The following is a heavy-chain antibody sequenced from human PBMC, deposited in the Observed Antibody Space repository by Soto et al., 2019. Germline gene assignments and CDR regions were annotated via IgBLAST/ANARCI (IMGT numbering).Heavy chain of an antibody. V-gene: IGHV1-69*04. D-gene: IGHD2-2*02. J-gene: IGHJ6*02. CDR1: GGTFSSYT. CDR2: IIPILGIA. Sequence: SVKVSCKASGGTFSSYTISWVRQAPGQGLEWMGRIIPILGIANYAQKFQGRVTITADKSTSTAYMELSSLRSEDTAVYYCAREDCSSTSCYNYYGMDVWGQGTTVTV. CDR3: AREDCSSTSCYNYYGMDV.